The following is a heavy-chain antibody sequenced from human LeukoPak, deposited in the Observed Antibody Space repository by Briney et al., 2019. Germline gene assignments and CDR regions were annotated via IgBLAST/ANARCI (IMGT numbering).Heavy chain of an antibody. Sequence: AASVKVSCNTFGYNFYDADSHLHWVRQAPGQGLEWMGRIDPRSGGTTYEQNLQGRVTMTWDTSITTGYMDLTRLRSDDTAMYYCARDKRGSLDYWGQGTPVVVSS. J-gene: IGHJ4*02. CDR1: GYNFYDADSH. V-gene: IGHV1-2*06. D-gene: IGHD1-1*01. CDR2: IDPRSGGT. CDR3: ARDKRGSLDY.